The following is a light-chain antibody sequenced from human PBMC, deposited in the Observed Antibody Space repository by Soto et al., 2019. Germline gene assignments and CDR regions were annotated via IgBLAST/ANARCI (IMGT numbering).Light chain of an antibody. CDR1: QGIDSY. Sequence: IQLTQSPSSLSPSVGDRITITWRSSQGIDSYLAWYQQRPGKVPQLLIYETSILQSGVSSRFSGSGSGTHFTLTIGSLQAEDFATYYCQQYYRYPRTFGGGTKVDIK. CDR2: ETS. J-gene: IGKJ4*01. CDR3: QQYYRYPRT. V-gene: IGKV1-9*01.